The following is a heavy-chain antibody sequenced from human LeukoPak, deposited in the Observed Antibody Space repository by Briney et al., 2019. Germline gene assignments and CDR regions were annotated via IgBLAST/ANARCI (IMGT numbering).Heavy chain of an antibody. Sequence: SETLSLTCTVSGGSISSYYWSWIRQPPGKGLEWIGYIYYSGSTNYNPSLKSRVTISVDTSKNQFSLKLSSVTAADTAVYYCARVGGRHWFDPWGQGTLVTVSS. CDR1: GGSISSYY. CDR3: ARVGGRHWFDP. D-gene: IGHD3-10*01. CDR2: IYYSGST. J-gene: IGHJ5*02. V-gene: IGHV4-59*01.